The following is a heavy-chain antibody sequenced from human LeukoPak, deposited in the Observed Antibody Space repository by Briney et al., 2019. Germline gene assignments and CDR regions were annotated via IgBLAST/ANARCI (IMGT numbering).Heavy chain of an antibody. CDR3: ARTDYDFWSGYPYFDY. Sequence: GGSLRLSCAASGFTFSSYEMNWVRQAPGKGLEWVPYISSSGSTIYYADSVKGRFTISRDNAKNSLYLQMNSLRAEDTAVYYCARTDYDFWSGYPYFDYWGQGTLVTVSS. J-gene: IGHJ4*02. V-gene: IGHV3-48*03. CDR2: ISSSGSTI. CDR1: GFTFSSYE. D-gene: IGHD3-3*01.